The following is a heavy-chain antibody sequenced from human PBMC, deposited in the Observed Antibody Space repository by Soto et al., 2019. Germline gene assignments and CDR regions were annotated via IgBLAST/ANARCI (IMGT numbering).Heavy chain of an antibody. CDR3: VRDESSGYTGWWDH. V-gene: IGHV1-18*01. CDR2: LIPYNGDR. Sequence: GASVNVSFKACCYTFTMYWMILLLQAPVQGLEGMGLLIPYNGDRIYAQKFQGRVILTTDTATNTAYMELGSLRSDATAVYYCVRDESSGYTGWWDHWGQGTLVTVSS. D-gene: IGHD5-12*01. CDR1: CYTFTMYW. J-gene: IGHJ4*02.